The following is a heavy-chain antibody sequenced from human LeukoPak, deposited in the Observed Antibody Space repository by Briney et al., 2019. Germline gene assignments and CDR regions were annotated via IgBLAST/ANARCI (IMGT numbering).Heavy chain of an antibody. J-gene: IGHJ4*02. V-gene: IGHV4-39*01. CDR2: IYHSGSN. D-gene: IGHD3-16*02. Sequence: PSETLSLTCPVSGDTVNTRRYYWGWLRQPPGKGLEWIGSIYHSGSNYYEPSLRSRVTISIDTSRNQFSLNLTSVTTADTALYFCARRDIVKGGFDYWGQGTLVTVSS. CDR1: GDTVNTRRYY. CDR3: ARRDIVKGGFDY.